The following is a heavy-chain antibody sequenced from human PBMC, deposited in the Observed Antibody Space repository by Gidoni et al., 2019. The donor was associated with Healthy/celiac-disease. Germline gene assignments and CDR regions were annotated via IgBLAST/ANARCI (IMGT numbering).Heavy chain of an antibody. J-gene: IGHJ4*02. Sequence: QVQLVESGGGVVQPGRSLRLSCAASGFTFSSYGMHWVRQAPGKGLEWVAVISYDGSNKYYADSVKGRFTISRDNSKNTLYLQMNSLRAEDTAVYYCAKVMGPYGDGYYFDYWGQGTLVTVSS. CDR2: ISYDGSNK. CDR1: GFTFSSYG. V-gene: IGHV3-30*18. D-gene: IGHD4-17*01. CDR3: AKVMGPYGDGYYFDY.